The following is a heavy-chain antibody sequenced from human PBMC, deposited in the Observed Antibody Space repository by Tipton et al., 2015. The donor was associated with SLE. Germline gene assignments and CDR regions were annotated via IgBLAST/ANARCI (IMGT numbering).Heavy chain of an antibody. V-gene: IGHV1-2*06. D-gene: IGHD3-10*01. CDR1: KYTFTGYY. CDR2: INPNSGGT. J-gene: IGHJ4*02. CDR3: ARAGDSAWFSHTFDY. Sequence: QPGPEVKKPGASVKVSCKASKYTFTGYYMHWVRQAPGQGLEWMGRINPNSGGTNYAQKFQGRVTMTRDTSISTAYMELSSLTHDDTAVYYCARAGDSAWFSHTFDYWGQGTLVTVSS.